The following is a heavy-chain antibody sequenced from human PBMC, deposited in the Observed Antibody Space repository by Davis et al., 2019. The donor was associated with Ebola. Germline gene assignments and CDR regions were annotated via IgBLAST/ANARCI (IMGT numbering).Heavy chain of an antibody. Sequence: GESLKISCAASGFTFSSYEMNWVRQAPGKGLEWVSYISSSGSTIYYADSVKGRFTISRDNAKNSLYLQMNSLRAEDTAVYYCARGGTMIVVVNTPFDYWGQGTLVTVSS. J-gene: IGHJ4*02. CDR2: ISSSGSTI. CDR1: GFTFSSYE. V-gene: IGHV3-48*03. D-gene: IGHD3-22*01. CDR3: ARGGTMIVVVNTPFDY.